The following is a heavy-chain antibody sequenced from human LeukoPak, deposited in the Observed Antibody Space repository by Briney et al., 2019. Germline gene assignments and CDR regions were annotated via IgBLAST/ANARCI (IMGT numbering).Heavy chain of an antibody. J-gene: IGHJ4*02. Sequence: GGSLRLSCAASGFTLSNSWMSGLRQAPGKGREWVANIKQDGSEKYYVDSVEGRFTISRDNAKNSLYLQVNSLRVDDTAVYYCAKNRGSGSYYDYWGQGTLVTVSS. CDR3: AKNRGSGSYYDY. CDR1: GFTLSNSW. CDR2: IKQDGSEK. V-gene: IGHV3-7*01. D-gene: IGHD3-10*01.